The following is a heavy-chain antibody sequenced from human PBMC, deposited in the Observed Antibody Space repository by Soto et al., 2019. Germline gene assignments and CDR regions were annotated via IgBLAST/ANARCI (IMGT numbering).Heavy chain of an antibody. CDR3: ARETYCYDSSGYFPSFFDY. CDR2: IYYSGST. CDR1: GASISSGDYY. J-gene: IGHJ4*02. V-gene: IGHV4-30-4*01. Sequence: SETLSLTCTVSGASISSGDYYWTWIRQPPGKGLEWIGSIYYSGSTYYNPSLKSRVTISVDTSKNQFSLKLSSVTAADTAVYYCARETYCYDSSGYFPSFFDYWGQGTLVTVSS. D-gene: IGHD3-22*01.